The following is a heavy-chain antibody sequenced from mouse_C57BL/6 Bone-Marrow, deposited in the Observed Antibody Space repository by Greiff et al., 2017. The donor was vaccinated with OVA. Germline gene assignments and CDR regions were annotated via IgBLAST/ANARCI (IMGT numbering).Heavy chain of an antibody. D-gene: IGHD1-1*01. CDR1: GYSFTDYN. CDR2: INPNYGTT. CDR3: ARAFYGSSYENAMDY. Sequence: VQLKQSGPELVKPGASVKISCKASGYSFTDYNMNWVKQSNGKSLEWIGVINPNYGTTSYNQKFKGKATLTVDQSSSTAYMQLNSLTSEDSAVYYCARAFYGSSYENAMDYWSQGTSVTVSS. J-gene: IGHJ4*01. V-gene: IGHV1-39*01.